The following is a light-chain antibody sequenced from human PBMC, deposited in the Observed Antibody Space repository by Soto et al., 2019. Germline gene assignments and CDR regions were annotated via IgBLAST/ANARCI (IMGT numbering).Light chain of an antibody. J-gene: IGLJ2*01. CDR1: GSSIGTNT. CDR2: GNN. CDR3: AAWDGSLNNML. Sequence: QSVLTQPPSASGTPGQRVTISCSGSGSSIGTNTVNWYRQLPGTAPKLLTYGNNQRPSGVPDRFSGSKSGTSASLAISGLQAEDEAEYYCAAWDGSLNNMLFGGGTKLTVL. V-gene: IGLV1-44*01.